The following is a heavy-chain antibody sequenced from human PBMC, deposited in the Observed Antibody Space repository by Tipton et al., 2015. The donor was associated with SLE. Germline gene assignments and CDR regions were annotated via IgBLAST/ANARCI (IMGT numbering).Heavy chain of an antibody. CDR3: ARATEGAPPCLLCLHAFDI. D-gene: IGHD6-6*01. V-gene: IGHV4-38-2*02. CDR2: VYDSGSS. Sequence: LRLSCSVSGYSLSSGYSWGWIRPPPGEGLEWIGSVYDSGSSSYNPSLRSQVTISLDTSQNQFSLKMRYVTAADTAVYYCARATEGAPPCLLCLHAFDIWGQGTVVTVSS. CDR1: GYSLSSGYS. J-gene: IGHJ3*02.